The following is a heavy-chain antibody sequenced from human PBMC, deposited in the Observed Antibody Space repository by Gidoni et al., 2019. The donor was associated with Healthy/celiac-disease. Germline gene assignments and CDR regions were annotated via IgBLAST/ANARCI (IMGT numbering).Heavy chain of an antibody. Sequence: QVQLVESGGGVVQPGRSRRLACAASGFTFRSYGLHWVRQAPGKGLEWVAVISYDGSNKYYADSVKGRFTISRDNSKNTLYLQMNSLRAEDTAVYYCAKDYEMATMGGEYYFDYWGQGTLVTVSS. D-gene: IGHD3-16*01. CDR2: ISYDGSNK. CDR1: GFTFRSYG. J-gene: IGHJ4*02. V-gene: IGHV3-30*18. CDR3: AKDYEMATMGGEYYFDY.